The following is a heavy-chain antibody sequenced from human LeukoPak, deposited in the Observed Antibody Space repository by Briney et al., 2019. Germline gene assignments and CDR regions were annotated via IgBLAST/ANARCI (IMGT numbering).Heavy chain of an antibody. Sequence: SETLSLTCSVSGGSISSSYWSWIRQPPGKGLEWIGYIYYSGSTNYNPSLKSRVTMSVDTSKNQFSLRLTSVTAADTAGYYCGRAAQSIPSAVSWFDPWGQGALVTVSS. CDR1: GGSISSSY. CDR3: GRAAQSIPSAVSWFDP. CDR2: IYYSGST. V-gene: IGHV4-59*01. D-gene: IGHD2-21*01. J-gene: IGHJ5*02.